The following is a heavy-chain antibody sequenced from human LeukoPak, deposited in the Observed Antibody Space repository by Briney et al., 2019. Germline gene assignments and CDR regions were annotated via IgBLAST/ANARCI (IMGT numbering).Heavy chain of an antibody. CDR2: IHTSSTFT. D-gene: IGHD2-2*01. J-gene: IGHJ6*02. CDR3: ARDMSAAERAMDV. Sequence: GGSLRLSCAASGFSFSDYHMSWVRQAPGKGLEWISFIHTSSTFTYYADSVKGRFTISRDDAKNSLFLQMNSLRAGDTAVYYCARDMSAAERAMDVWGQGTTVTVSS. V-gene: IGHV3-11*05. CDR1: GFSFSDYH.